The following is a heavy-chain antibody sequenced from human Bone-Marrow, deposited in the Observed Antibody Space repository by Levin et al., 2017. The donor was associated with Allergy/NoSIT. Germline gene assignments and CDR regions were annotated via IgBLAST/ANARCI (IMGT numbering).Heavy chain of an antibody. V-gene: IGHV3-23*01. Sequence: GGSLRLSCAASGFTFSSYAMSWVRQAPGKGPEWVATISGTGAKTTYADSVKGRFTISRDNSKNTVSLQLNSLRAEDTAVYSCAKDMWLSTAVAYFFDYWGQGTLVTVSS. CDR3: AKDMWLSTAVAYFFDY. D-gene: IGHD5-18*01. CDR1: GFTFSSYA. CDR2: ISGTGAKT. J-gene: IGHJ4*02.